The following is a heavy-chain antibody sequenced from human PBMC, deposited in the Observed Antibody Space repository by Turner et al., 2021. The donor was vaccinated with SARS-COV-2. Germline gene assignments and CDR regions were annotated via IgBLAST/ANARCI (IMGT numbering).Heavy chain of an antibody. CDR2: INPNSGGT. CDR3: ARSRYTYGSYYYYGMDV. CDR1: GYTFTGYY. D-gene: IGHD5-18*01. J-gene: IGHJ6*02. V-gene: IGHV1-2*02. Sequence: QVQLVQSGAEMKKPGASVKVSCKASGYTFTGYYMHWVRQAPGQGLEWMGWINPNSGGTNYAQKFQGRVTMTWDTSISTAYMELSRLRSDDTAVYYCARSRYTYGSYYYYGMDVWGQGTTVTVSS.